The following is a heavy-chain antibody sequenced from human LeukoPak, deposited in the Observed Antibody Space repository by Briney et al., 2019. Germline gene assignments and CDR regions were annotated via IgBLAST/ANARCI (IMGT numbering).Heavy chain of an antibody. V-gene: IGHV1-18*01. CDR1: GYTFTSYG. CDR3: ARDPDSSGYSMNNDY. CDR2: ISAYNGNT. Sequence: ASVKVSCKASGYTFTSYGISWVRQAPGQGLEWMGWISAYNGNTNYAQKLQGRVTMTTDTSTSTAYTELRSLRSDDTAVYYCARDPDSSGYSMNNDYWGQGTLVTVSS. D-gene: IGHD3-22*01. J-gene: IGHJ4*02.